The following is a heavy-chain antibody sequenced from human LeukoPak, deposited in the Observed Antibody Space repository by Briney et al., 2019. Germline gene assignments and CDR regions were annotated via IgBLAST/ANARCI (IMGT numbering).Heavy chain of an antibody. CDR2: ISSSGSTI. J-gene: IGHJ4*02. CDR3: ARDWKVRGVIIPFDY. Sequence: PGGSLRLSCAASGFTFSSYEMNWVRQAPGKGLEWVSYISSSGSTIYYADSVKGRFTISRDNAKNSLYLQMNSLRVEDTAVYYCARDWKVRGVIIPFDYWGQGTLVTVSS. CDR1: GFTFSSYE. D-gene: IGHD3-10*01. V-gene: IGHV3-48*03.